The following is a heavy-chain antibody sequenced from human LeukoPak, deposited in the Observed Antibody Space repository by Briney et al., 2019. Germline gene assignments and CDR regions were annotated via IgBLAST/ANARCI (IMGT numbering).Heavy chain of an antibody. D-gene: IGHD3-22*01. Sequence: GASVKVYCKASGYTFTSYYMHWVRQAPGQGLEWMGIINPSGGSTSYAQKFQGRVTMTRDTSTSTVYMELSSLRSEDTAVYYCARDLRDFIKTDSSPWSGMDVWGQGTTVTVSS. CDR3: ARDLRDFIKTDSSPWSGMDV. J-gene: IGHJ6*02. CDR1: GYTFTSYY. CDR2: INPSGGST. V-gene: IGHV1-46*01.